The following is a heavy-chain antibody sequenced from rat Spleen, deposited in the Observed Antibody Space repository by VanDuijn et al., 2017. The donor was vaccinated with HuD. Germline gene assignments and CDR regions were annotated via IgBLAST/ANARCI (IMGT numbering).Heavy chain of an antibody. CDR3: ARLYYSNWFGY. D-gene: IGHD1-1*01. CDR2: ISYDDSST. V-gene: IGHV5-29*01. CDR1: GFTFSDYY. J-gene: IGHJ3*01. Sequence: EVQLVESDGGLVQPGRSLKLSCAASGFTFSDYYMAWVRQAPTKGLEWVATISYDDSSTYYRDSVKGRFTISRDNAKSTLYLQMDSLRSEDTATYYCARLYYSNWFGYWGQGTLVTVSS.